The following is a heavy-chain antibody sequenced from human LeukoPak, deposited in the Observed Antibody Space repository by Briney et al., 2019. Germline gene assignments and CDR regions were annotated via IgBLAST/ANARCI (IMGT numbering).Heavy chain of an antibody. D-gene: IGHD6-19*01. J-gene: IGHJ4*02. Sequence: PGGSLRLSCAASGFTFSGYGMHWVRQAPGKGLEWVADISYDGSNKDYGDSVKGRFTISRDNSKNTLYLQMNSLRAEDTAVYFCAFQWLVQKVGYYFDYWGQGTLVTVSS. CDR2: ISYDGSNK. V-gene: IGHV3-30*03. CDR3: AFQWLVQKVGYYFDY. CDR1: GFTFSGYG.